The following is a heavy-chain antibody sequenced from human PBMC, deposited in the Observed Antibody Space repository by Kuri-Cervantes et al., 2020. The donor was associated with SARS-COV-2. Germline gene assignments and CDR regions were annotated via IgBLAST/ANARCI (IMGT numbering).Heavy chain of an antibody. CDR3: AKEERITGTPWDY. V-gene: IGHV3-7*01. J-gene: IGHJ4*02. D-gene: IGHD1-7*01. Sequence: GGSLRLSCAASGFTSSSYWTSWARQAPGQGLGWVANIKQGGSEKYYVDSVKGRFTISSNNSKNTMYLQINRLRAEDTAVYYCAKEERITGTPWDYWGQGTLVTVSS. CDR2: IKQGGSEK. CDR1: GFTSSSYW.